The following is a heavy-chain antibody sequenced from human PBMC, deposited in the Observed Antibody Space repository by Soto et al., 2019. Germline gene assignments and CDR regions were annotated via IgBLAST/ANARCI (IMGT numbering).Heavy chain of an antibody. CDR2: IKQDGSEK. Sequence: GGSLRLSCAASGFTFSSYWMSWVRQAPGKGLEWVANIKQDGSEKYYVDSVKGRFTISRDNAKNSLYLQMNSLRAEDTAVYYCARASSSWSNYYMDVWGKGTTVTVSS. J-gene: IGHJ6*03. CDR3: ARASSSWSNYYMDV. D-gene: IGHD6-13*01. V-gene: IGHV3-7*01. CDR1: GFTFSSYW.